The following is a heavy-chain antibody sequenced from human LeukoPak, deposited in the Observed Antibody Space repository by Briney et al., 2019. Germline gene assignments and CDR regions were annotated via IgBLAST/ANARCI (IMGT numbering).Heavy chain of an antibody. D-gene: IGHD2-2*01. J-gene: IGHJ5*02. CDR3: AREYQLLSIWFDP. CDR2: ISSSGSTI. V-gene: IGHV3-48*03. CDR1: GFTFSSYE. Sequence: PGGSLRLSCAASGFTFSSYEMNWVRQAPGKGLEWVSYISSSGSTIYYADSVKGRFTISRDNAKNSLYLQMNSLRAEDTAVYYCAREYQLLSIWFDPWGQGTLVTVSS.